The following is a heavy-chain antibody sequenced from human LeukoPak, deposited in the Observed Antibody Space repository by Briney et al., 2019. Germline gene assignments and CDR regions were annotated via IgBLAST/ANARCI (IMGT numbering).Heavy chain of an antibody. CDR1: GITFSSYG. CDR2: ISYDGSNK. J-gene: IGHJ4*02. CDR3: AKLRS. D-gene: IGHD4/OR15-4a*01. V-gene: IGHV3-30*18. Sequence: GGSLRLSCAASGITFSSYGMHWVRQAPGKGLEWVAVISYDGSNKYYADSVKGRFTISRDNSKNTLYLRMNSLRAEDTAVYYCAKLRSWGQGTLVTVSS.